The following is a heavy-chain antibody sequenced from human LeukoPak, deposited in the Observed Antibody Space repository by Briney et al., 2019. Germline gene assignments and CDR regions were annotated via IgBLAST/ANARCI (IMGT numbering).Heavy chain of an antibody. J-gene: IGHJ1*01. V-gene: IGHV5-51*01. CDR1: GYRFTSYW. CDR2: IYPGDSDT. Sequence: GAPLQISCKGSGYRFTSYWIGWVRQMPGKGLEWMGIIYPGDSDTRYSPSFQGQVTISVDKSISTAYLQWSSLKASDTAMYYCARQDYGYFQHWGQGTLVTVSS. D-gene: IGHD4-17*01. CDR3: ARQDYGYFQH.